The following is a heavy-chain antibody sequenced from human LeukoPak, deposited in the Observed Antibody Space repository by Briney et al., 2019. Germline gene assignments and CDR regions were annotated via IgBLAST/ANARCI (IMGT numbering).Heavy chain of an antibody. V-gene: IGHV5-51*01. J-gene: IGHJ4*02. CDR1: ANSFTSYG. D-gene: IGHD1-1*01. Sequence: GESLKISCKGSANSFTSYGIGWVRQMPGKGLEWMGVIHPGDSDTRYNPSFQGQVTISADKSISTAYLQWSSLKASDTAIYYCATPRGGNWSPNPFDNWGQGTLVTVSS. CDR2: IHPGDSDT. CDR3: ATPRGGNWSPNPFDN.